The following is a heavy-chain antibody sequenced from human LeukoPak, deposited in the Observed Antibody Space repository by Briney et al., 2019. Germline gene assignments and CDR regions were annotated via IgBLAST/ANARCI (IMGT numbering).Heavy chain of an antibody. D-gene: IGHD2-21*01. V-gene: IGHV3-30*18. CDR3: AKDLCSLDY. CDR1: GFTFSSYG. Sequence: PGGSLRLSCAASGFTFSSYGMHWVRQAPGKGLEWVAVISYDGSNKYYVDSVKGRFTISRDNTKNTLYLQMNSLRAEHTAVSDCAKDLCSLDYSGQGTPVTVSP. CDR2: ISYDGSNK. J-gene: IGHJ4*02.